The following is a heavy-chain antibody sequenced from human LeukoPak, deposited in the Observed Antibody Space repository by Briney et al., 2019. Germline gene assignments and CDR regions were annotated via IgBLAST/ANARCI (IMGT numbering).Heavy chain of an antibody. J-gene: IGHJ6*04. V-gene: IGHV1-69*06. Sequence: SVKVSCKASGGTFSSYAISWVRQAPGQGLEWMGGIIPIFGTANYAQKFQGRDTITADKSTSTAYMELSSLRSEDTAVYYCGLVVPAATIYGMDVWGKGTTVTVSS. CDR1: GGTFSSYA. CDR3: GLVVPAATIYGMDV. D-gene: IGHD2-2*01. CDR2: IIPIFGTA.